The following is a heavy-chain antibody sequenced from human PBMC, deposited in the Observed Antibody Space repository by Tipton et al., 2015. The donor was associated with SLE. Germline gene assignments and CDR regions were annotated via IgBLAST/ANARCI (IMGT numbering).Heavy chain of an antibody. D-gene: IGHD2-2*01. Sequence: SLRLSCAASGLTFDDYAMHWVRQAPGKGLEWVSLISWDGGSTYYADSVKGRFTISRDNSKNSLYLQMNSLRAEDTALYYCAKGYCSSTSCRAEYFQHWGQGTLVTVSS. J-gene: IGHJ1*01. V-gene: IGHV3-43D*04. CDR2: ISWDGGST. CDR1: GLTFDDYA. CDR3: AKGYCSSTSCRAEYFQH.